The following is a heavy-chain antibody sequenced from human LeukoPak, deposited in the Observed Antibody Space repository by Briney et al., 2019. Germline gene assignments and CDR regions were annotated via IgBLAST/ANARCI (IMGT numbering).Heavy chain of an antibody. J-gene: IGHJ4*02. CDR3: ARVGGTFRGGDHFDY. V-gene: IGHV4-30-4*01. CDR2: IYYSGST. CDR1: GGSISSGDYY. Sequence: SETLSLTCTVSGGSISSGDYYWSWIRQPPGKGLEWIGYIYYSGSTYYNPSLRSRVTISVDTSKNQFPLKLSSVTAADTAVYYCARVGGTFRGGDHFDYWGQGTLVTVSS. D-gene: IGHD4-17*01.